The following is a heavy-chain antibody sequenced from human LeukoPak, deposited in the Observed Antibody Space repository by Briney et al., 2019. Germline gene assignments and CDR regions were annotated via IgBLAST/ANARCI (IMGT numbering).Heavy chain of an antibody. J-gene: IGHJ5*02. Sequence: PSETLSLTCTVSGDSISRYYWSWIRQPAGKGLEWVGRIYNGGIISYTPSLKSRVTMSIDTSTNQFPLRLRFVTAADTAVYYCARDSGTTGEVKFDRWGQGTLVTVSS. D-gene: IGHD3-10*01. V-gene: IGHV4-4*07. CDR1: GDSISRYY. CDR3: ARDSGTTGEVKFDR. CDR2: IYNGGII.